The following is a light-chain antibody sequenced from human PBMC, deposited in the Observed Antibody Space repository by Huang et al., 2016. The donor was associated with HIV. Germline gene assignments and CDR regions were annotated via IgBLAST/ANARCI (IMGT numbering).Light chain of an antibody. V-gene: IGKV3-20*01. CDR1: QSIKNNY. CDR2: AAS. J-gene: IGKJ2*01. CDR3: QQYGSSPYT. Sequence: EIVLTQSPGTLSLSPGERATLSCGASQSIKNNYLAWYQQKPGRAPRRLIFAASTRATGVSARFSGSGSGTDFTLTISGLEPEDFAVYFCQQYGSSPYTFGQGTNLEIK.